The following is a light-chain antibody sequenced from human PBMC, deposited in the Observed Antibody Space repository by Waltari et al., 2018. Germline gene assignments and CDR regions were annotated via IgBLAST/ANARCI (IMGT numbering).Light chain of an antibody. CDR3: QQYGSSPRT. V-gene: IGKV3-20*01. J-gene: IGKJ1*01. CDR1: QTVSSSY. CDR2: GAS. Sequence: EIVLTQSPGTPSLSPGERATPPCRASQTVSSSYLAWYQQKPGPAPRLLIYGASSRATGIPDRFSGSGSGTDFTLTISRLEPEDFAVYYCQQYGSSPRTFGQGTKVEIK.